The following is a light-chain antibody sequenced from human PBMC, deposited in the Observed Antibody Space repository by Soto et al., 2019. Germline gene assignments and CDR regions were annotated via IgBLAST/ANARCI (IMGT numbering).Light chain of an antibody. CDR2: DVS. V-gene: IGLV2-14*01. CDR3: SSYTSSSPLVV. CDR1: RSDVGGYNY. J-gene: IGLJ2*01. Sequence: QSALTQPASVSGSPGQSITISCTGTRSDVGGYNYVSWYQQHPGKAPKLMIYDVSNRPSGVSNRFSGSKSGNTASLTISGRQAEDEADYYCSSYTSSSPLVVFGGGTKLTVL.